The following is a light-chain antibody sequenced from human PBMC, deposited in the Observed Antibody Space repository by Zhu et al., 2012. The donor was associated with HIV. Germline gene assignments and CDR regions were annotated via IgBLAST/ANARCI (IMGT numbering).Light chain of an antibody. CDR3: QHLTPLPT. CDR2: GAS. V-gene: IGKV1-9*01. CDR1: QGISNH. J-gene: IGKJ4*01. Sequence: DIQLTQSPSFLSASVGDRVTITCRASQGISNHLAWYHQKPGKAPKLLIYGASVCKVGSHQDSAAVDLGQNSLSQSAACSLKILRTYFCQHLTPLPTFGGGSKVE.